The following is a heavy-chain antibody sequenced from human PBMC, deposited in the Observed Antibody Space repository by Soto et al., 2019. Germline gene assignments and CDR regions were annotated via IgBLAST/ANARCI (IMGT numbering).Heavy chain of an antibody. CDR1: GYTFTSYD. CDR3: AREGTGYCSGGSRPKED. CDR2: MNPNSGNT. V-gene: IGHV1-8*01. D-gene: IGHD2-15*01. Sequence: GASVKVSCKASGYTFTSYDINWVRQATGQGLEWMGWMNPNSGNTGYAQKFQGRVTMTRNTSISTAYMELSSLRSEDTAVYYCAREGTGYCSGGSRPKEDWGQGTLVTVSS. J-gene: IGHJ4*02.